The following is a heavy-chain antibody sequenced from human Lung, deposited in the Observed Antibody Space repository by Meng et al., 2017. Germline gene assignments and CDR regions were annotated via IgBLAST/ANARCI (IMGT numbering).Heavy chain of an antibody. J-gene: IGHJ5*02. CDR1: GGSISSSNW. CDR3: ARGSITMVRGVSVFDP. CDR2: IYHSGST. D-gene: IGHD3-10*01. Sequence: LTVSGPGVVSPSGTLSLTCAASGGSISSSNWWSWVRQPPGKGLEWIGEIYHSGSTNYNPSLKSRVTISVDKSKNQFSLKLSSVTAADTAVYYCARGSITMVRGVSVFDPWGQGTLVTSPQ. V-gene: IGHV4-4*02.